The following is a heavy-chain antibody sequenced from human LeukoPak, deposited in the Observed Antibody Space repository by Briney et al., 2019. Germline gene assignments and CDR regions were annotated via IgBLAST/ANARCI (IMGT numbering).Heavy chain of an antibody. J-gene: IGHJ4*02. CDR3: GRDLMGSIDD. CDR2: IDNDGSDT. D-gene: IGHD1-26*01. V-gene: IGHV3-74*01. CDR1: GFTFRSYW. Sequence: GGSLRLSCAASGFTFRSYWMHWVRQAPGRGLVWVSRIDNDGSDTIYADSVKGRFTISRDNAKNTLYLQMDSLGVEDTAVYYCGRDLMGSIDDWGQGTLVTVSS.